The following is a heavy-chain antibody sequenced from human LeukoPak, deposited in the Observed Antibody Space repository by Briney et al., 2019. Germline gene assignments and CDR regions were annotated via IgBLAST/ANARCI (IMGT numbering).Heavy chain of an antibody. CDR1: GFTFSSYA. CDR3: AKSNGYNFEAFDM. V-gene: IGHV3-23*01. CDR2: ISGSGGRT. J-gene: IGHJ3*02. Sequence: GGSLRLSCAASGFTFSSYAMSWVRQAPGKGLEWVSSISGSGGRTHYADSVRGRFTISRDNSKNTLYLQMDSLRAEDTAVYYCAKSNGYNFEAFDMWGQGAMVTVSS. D-gene: IGHD5-24*01.